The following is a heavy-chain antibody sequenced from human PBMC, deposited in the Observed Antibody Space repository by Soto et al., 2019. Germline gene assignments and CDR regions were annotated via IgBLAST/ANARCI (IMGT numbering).Heavy chain of an antibody. J-gene: IGHJ3*02. CDR3: AKDRQAIFGVVIAGAAFDI. CDR2: ISGSGGST. CDR1: GFTFSSYA. D-gene: IGHD3-3*01. Sequence: GGSLRLSCAASGFTFSSYAMSWVRQAPGKGLEWVSAISGSGGSTYYADSVKGRFTISRDNSKNTLYLQMNSLRAEDTAVYYCAKDRQAIFGVVIAGAAFDIWGQGTMVT. V-gene: IGHV3-23*01.